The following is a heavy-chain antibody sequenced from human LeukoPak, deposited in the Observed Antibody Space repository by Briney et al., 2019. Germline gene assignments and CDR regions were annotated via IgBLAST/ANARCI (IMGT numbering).Heavy chain of an antibody. CDR3: ARQHYSNYGGYYGMDV. V-gene: IGHV4-59*08. CDR2: IYHSGST. Sequence: PSETLSLTCTVSGGSISSYYWSWIRQPPGKGLEWIGEIYHSGSTNYNPSLKSRVTISVDKSKNQFSLKLSSVTAADTAVYYCARQHYSNYGGYYGMDVWGQGTTVTVSS. J-gene: IGHJ6*02. CDR1: GGSISSYY. D-gene: IGHD4-11*01.